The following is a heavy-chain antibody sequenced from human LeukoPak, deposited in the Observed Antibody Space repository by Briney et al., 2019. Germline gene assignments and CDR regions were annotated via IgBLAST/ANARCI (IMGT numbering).Heavy chain of an antibody. J-gene: IGHJ2*01. D-gene: IGHD4-17*01. CDR2: IYYTGST. Sequence: PSEALSLTCTVSGGSISSSYWSWIRQPPGKGLEWIGYIYYTGSTTYNPSLKSRVTISVDTSKNQFSLKLRSVTAADTAVYYCARDYGDIPPDWYYDLWGRGTLVTVSS. CDR3: ARDYGDIPPDWYYDL. CDR1: GGSISSSY. V-gene: IGHV4-59*01.